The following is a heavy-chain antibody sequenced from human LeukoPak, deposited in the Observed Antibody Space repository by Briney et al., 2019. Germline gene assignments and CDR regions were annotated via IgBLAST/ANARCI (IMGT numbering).Heavy chain of an antibody. CDR1: GGSFTSYY. J-gene: IGHJ5*02. CDR3: ARHLGYCSSTSCYPWFDP. V-gene: IGHV4-59*01. CDR2: VYYSGNT. D-gene: IGHD2-2*01. Sequence: SETLSLTCTVSGGSFTSYYWTWIRQPPGKGLEWIGYVYYSGNTNYNPSLKSRVTISVDTSKNQFSLKLSSVTAADTAVYYCARHLGYCSSTSCYPWFDPWGQGTLVTVSS.